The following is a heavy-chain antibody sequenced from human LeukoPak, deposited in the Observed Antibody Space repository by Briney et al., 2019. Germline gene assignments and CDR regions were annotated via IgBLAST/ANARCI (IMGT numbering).Heavy chain of an antibody. CDR1: GFPFSDSW. J-gene: IGHJ4*02. V-gene: IGHV3-74*01. Sequence: GGSLRLSCAASGFPFSDSWMHWVRQTPGKALVWVARINGDGSSTHYADFVEGRFTIPRDNAKNSLHLQMNSLRAEDTALYHCARVSGWLSIESPLLDYWGQGILVIVSS. CDR3: ARVSGWLSIESPLLDY. D-gene: IGHD3-9*01. CDR2: INGDGSST.